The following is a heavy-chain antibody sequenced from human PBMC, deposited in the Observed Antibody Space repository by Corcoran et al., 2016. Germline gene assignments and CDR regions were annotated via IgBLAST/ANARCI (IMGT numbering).Heavy chain of an antibody. Sequence: QLQLQESGPGLVKPSETLSLTCTVSGGSISSSSYYWGWIRQPPGKGLEWIGSIYYSGSTYYNPSLKSRVTISVDTSKNQFSLKLSSVTAADTAVYYCARDFPYYYGSGSRNWFDPWGQGTLVTVSS. CDR2: IYYSGST. CDR3: ARDFPYYYGSGSRNWFDP. D-gene: IGHD3-10*01. V-gene: IGHV4-39*07. CDR1: GGSISSSSYY. J-gene: IGHJ5*02.